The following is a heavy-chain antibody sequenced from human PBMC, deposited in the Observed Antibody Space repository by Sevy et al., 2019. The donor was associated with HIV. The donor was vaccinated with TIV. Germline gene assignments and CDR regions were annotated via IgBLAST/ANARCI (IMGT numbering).Heavy chain of an antibody. J-gene: IGHJ4*02. D-gene: IGHD6-13*01. CDR2: FYNGDST. CDR1: GFTVTSNY. V-gene: IGHV3-53*01. CDR3: AREAGSSSFDY. Sequence: GESLNISCAATGFTVTSNYMSWVRQGPGKGLEWVSGFYNGDSTQYADSVKGRFTISRDKSNNTLYLQMDSLRAEDTAVYYCAREAGSSSFDYWGQGTLVTVSS.